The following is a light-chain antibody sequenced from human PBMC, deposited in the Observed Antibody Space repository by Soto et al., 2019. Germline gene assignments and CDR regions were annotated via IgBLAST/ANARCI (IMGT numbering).Light chain of an antibody. J-gene: IGKJ1*01. V-gene: IGKV1-6*01. Sequence: AIQLTQSPSSLSASVGDRVAITCRASQGIRSALGWYQQKPGKVPKLLIYAASTLQSGVPSRFSGSRSGTDFTLTISSLQPEDFATYYCLLDFSYFWALGQGTKLDIK. CDR2: AAS. CDR1: QGIRSA. CDR3: LLDFSYFWA.